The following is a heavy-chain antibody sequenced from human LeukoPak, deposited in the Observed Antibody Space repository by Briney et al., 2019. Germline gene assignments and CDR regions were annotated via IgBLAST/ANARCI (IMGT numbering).Heavy chain of an antibody. Sequence: GGSLRLSCAASGFTFSTYWMSWVRQAPGKGLEWVSAISGSGGSTYYADSVKGRFTISRDNSKNTLYLQMNSLRAEDTAVYYCAKQQYYDFWSGKDYWGQGTLVTVSS. J-gene: IGHJ4*02. V-gene: IGHV3-23*01. D-gene: IGHD3-3*01. CDR3: AKQQYYDFWSGKDY. CDR1: GFTFSTYW. CDR2: ISGSGGST.